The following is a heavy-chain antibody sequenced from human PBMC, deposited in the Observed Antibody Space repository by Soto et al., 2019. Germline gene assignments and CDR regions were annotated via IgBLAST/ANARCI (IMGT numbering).Heavy chain of an antibody. J-gene: IGHJ4*02. Sequence: PSETLSLTCTVSGGSISSGGYYWSWIRQHPGKGLEWIGYIYYSGSTYYNPSLKSRVTISVDTPKNQFSLKLSSVTAADTAVYYCARGQMAYYDILTGYYNPYYFDYWGQGTLVTVSS. CDR1: GGSISSGGYY. CDR2: IYYSGST. V-gene: IGHV4-31*03. CDR3: ARGQMAYYDILTGYYNPYYFDY. D-gene: IGHD3-9*01.